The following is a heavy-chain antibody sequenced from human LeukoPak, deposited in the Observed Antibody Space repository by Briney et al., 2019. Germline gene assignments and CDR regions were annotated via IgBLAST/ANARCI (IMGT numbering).Heavy chain of an antibody. CDR3: ARIGTTTRGPAGLDV. V-gene: IGHV3-48*03. CDR1: GFTFSSYE. J-gene: IGHJ6*02. CDR2: IASGGGANR. Sequence: GGSLTLSCAASGFTFSSYEMNWVRQAPGKGLEWVSYIASGGGANRFYSESVKGRFTISRDNAKNSLYLHMNSLRAEDTGVYYCARIGTTTRGPAGLDVWGQGTMVTVSS. D-gene: IGHD2/OR15-2a*01.